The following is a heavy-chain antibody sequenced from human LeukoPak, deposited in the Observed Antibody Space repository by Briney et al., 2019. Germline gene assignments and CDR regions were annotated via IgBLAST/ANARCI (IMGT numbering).Heavy chain of an antibody. J-gene: IGHJ4*02. CDR1: GFTFSTYA. V-gene: IGHV3-23*01. CDR2: ISGSGGST. Sequence: GGSLRLSCAASGFTFSTYALSWVRQAPGKGLEWASSISGSGGSTYHADSVKGRFTISRDSSKNTLYLQMNSLRAEDTAIYYCARVIRAAPGKGYFDYWGQGTLVTVSS. D-gene: IGHD6-13*01. CDR3: ARVIRAAPGKGYFDY.